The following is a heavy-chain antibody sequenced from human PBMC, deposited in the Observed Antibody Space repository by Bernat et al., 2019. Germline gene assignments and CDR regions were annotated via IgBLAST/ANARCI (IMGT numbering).Heavy chain of an antibody. Sequence: QVQLQESGPGLVKPSETLSLTCTVSGGSISNKYWSWIRQPPGKGLEWIAYIYYSGSTKYNPSLKSRVTISVDTSKNQFSLKLSPVTAADTAVYYCARHLVGTTECFDMWGQGTMVTVSS. D-gene: IGHD1-1*01. V-gene: IGHV4-59*01. CDR1: GGSISNKY. CDR2: IYYSGST. J-gene: IGHJ3*02. CDR3: ARHLVGTTECFDM.